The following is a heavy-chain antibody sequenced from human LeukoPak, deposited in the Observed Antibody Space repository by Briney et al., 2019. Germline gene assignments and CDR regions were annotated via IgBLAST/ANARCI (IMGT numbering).Heavy chain of an antibody. CDR1: GISFSSNN. J-gene: IGHJ2*01. CDR2: ISAGSGTI. D-gene: IGHD5-12*01. Sequence: PGGSLRLSCAASGISFSSNNMHWVRQAPGGGLEWVSYISAGSGTIYSADSVKGRFIISRDNAKNSLYLQMNSLRVEDTAVYFCARDLGLRRMIWGRGTLVAVSS. V-gene: IGHV3-48*04. CDR3: ARDLGLRRMI.